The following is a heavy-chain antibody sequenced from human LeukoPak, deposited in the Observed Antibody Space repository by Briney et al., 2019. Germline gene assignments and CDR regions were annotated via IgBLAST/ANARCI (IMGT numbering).Heavy chain of an antibody. CDR1: GFTFSSYW. CDR3: ARADNWNYRPPDY. D-gene: IGHD1-7*01. V-gene: IGHV3-74*01. CDR2: INTDGSST. Sequence: GGSLRLSCAASGFTFSSYWVHWVRQAPGKGLVWVSRINTDGSSTSYADSVKGRFTISRDNAKNTLYLQMNSLRAEDTAVYYCARADNWNYRPPDYWGQGTLVTVSS. J-gene: IGHJ4*02.